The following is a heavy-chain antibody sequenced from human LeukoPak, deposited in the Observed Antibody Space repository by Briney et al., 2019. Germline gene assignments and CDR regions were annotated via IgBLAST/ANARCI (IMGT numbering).Heavy chain of an antibody. CDR1: GYTLIELP. CDR3: ATDRLRTMVRGVLRSLEGFDP. Sequence: GASVKVSCKVSGYTLIELPMHWVRQAPGKGLEWMGGFDPEEGVTIYAQKFQGRVTMTEDTSTDTAYMELSSLRSEDTAVYYCATDRLRTMVRGVLRSLEGFDPWGQGTLVTVSS. V-gene: IGHV1-24*01. D-gene: IGHD3-10*01. CDR2: FDPEEGVT. J-gene: IGHJ5*02.